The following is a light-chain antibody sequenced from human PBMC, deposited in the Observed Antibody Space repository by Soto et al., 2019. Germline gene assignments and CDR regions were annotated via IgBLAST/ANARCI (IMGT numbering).Light chain of an antibody. J-gene: IGKJ1*01. CDR2: DAS. Sequence: EIVLTQCPGTLSLSPGERATLSCRASQSVSSNYLAWYQQKPGQAPRLLIYDASSRATGIPDRFSGSGSETDFTLTISRLEPEDFAVYYCQQYGSSPWTFGQGTKVEIK. CDR3: QQYGSSPWT. CDR1: QSVSSNY. V-gene: IGKV3-20*01.